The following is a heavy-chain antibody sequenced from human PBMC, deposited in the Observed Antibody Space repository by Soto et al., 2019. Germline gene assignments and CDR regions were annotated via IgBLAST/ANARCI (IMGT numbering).Heavy chain of an antibody. CDR1: GYTFTSYY. CDR3: ARSYYDYVWGSYRSAHFDY. J-gene: IGHJ4*02. Sequence: ASVKVSCKASGYTFTSYYMHWVRQAPGQGLEWMGIINPSGDSTSYTQKFQGRVTMTRDTSTSTVYMELSSLRSEDTAVYYCARSYYDYVWGSYRSAHFDYWGQGTLVTVSS. D-gene: IGHD3-16*02. V-gene: IGHV1-46*01. CDR2: INPSGDST.